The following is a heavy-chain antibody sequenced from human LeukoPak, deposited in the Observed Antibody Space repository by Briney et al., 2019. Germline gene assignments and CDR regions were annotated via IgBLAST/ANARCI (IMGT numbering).Heavy chain of an antibody. D-gene: IGHD4-11*01. CDR1: GFTFSNYG. CDR3: SNGDYYYYGMDV. J-gene: IGHJ6*02. V-gene: IGHV3-23*01. Sequence: GGSLRLSCAASGFTFSNYGMHWVRQAPGKGLEWVSAISGSGGSTYYADSVKGRFTISRDNSKNTLYLQMNSLRAEDTAVYYCSNGDYYYYGMDVWGQGTTVTVSS. CDR2: ISGSGGST.